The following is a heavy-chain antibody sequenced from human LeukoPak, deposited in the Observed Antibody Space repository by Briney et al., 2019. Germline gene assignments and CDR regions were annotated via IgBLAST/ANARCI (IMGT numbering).Heavy chain of an antibody. CDR1: GFTFTSYS. CDR2: ISGSGAYI. V-gene: IGHV3-21*01. CDR3: ARDYLREDY. Sequence: NPGGSLRLSYAASGFTFTSYSMNWVRQAPGKGLEWVSSISGSGAYIYYADSVKGRFIISRDNVKNSLYLQMNSLRAEDTAVYYCARDYLREDYWGQGTLVTVSS. J-gene: IGHJ4*02. D-gene: IGHD3-16*01.